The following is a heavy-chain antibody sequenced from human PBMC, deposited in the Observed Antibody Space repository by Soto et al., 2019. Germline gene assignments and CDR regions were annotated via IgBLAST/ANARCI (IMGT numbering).Heavy chain of an antibody. CDR1: GFTFSSYA. CDR3: ARGSGDVPDAFDI. CDR2: ISYDGSNK. V-gene: IGHV3-30*04. Sequence: GGSLRLSCAASGFTFSSYAMHWVRQAPGKGLEWVTVISYDGSNKYYADSVKGRFTISRDNSKNTLYLQMNSLRAEDTAGYYCARGSGDVPDAFDIWGQGTMVTVSS. D-gene: IGHD3-10*01. J-gene: IGHJ3*02.